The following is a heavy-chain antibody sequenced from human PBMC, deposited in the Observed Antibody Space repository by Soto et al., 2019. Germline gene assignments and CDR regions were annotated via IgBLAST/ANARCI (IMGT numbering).Heavy chain of an antibody. Sequence: GGSLRLSCAASGITFTNAWMSWVRQAPGKGLEWVGRIKSKTGGGTADYAAPVKGRFTISRDESKNTLYLQMNSLKTEDTAVYYCTTDSSTSDYWGQGTLVTVSS. D-gene: IGHD2-2*01. V-gene: IGHV3-15*01. CDR1: GITFTNAW. CDR2: IKSKTGGGTA. CDR3: TTDSSTSDY. J-gene: IGHJ4*02.